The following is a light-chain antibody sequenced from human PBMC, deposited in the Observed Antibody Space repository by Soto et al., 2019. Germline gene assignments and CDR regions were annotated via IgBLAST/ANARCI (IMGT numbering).Light chain of an antibody. CDR3: GSITRSSTSV. V-gene: IGLV2-14*01. CDR2: QVS. CDR1: SSDVGGYNY. Sequence: QSALTQPASVSGSPGQSITISCTGTSSDVGGYNYVSWYQQHPGKAPKLMISQVSNRPSGVSNRFSGSKSGNTASLTISGIQAEDEGDYYCGSITRSSTSVFGTGTQLTVL. J-gene: IGLJ1*01.